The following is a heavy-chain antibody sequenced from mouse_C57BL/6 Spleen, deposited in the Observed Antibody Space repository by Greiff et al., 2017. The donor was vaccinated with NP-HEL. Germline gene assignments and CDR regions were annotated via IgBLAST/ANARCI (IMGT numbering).Heavy chain of an antibody. CDR1: GYAFSSYW. V-gene: IGHV1-80*01. Sequence: QVQLKESGAELVKPGASVKISCKASGYAFSSYWMNWVKQRPGKGLEWIGQIYPGDGDTNYNGKFKGKATLTADKSSSTAYMQLSSLTSEDSAVYFCARISPFAYWGQGTLVTVSA. J-gene: IGHJ3*01. D-gene: IGHD6-2*01. CDR3: ARISPFAY. CDR2: IYPGDGDT.